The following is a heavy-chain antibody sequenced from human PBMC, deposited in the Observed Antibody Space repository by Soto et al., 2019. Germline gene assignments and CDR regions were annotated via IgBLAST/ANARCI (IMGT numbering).Heavy chain of an antibody. Sequence: PGGSLRLSCAASGFTFSSYAMNWVRQAPGKGLEWVSAISGSGGSTYYADSVKGRFTISRDNSKNTLYLQMNSLRAEDTAVYYCHSYDFWSGYYFLGAFDIWGQGTMVTVS. CDR1: GFTFSSYA. CDR2: ISGSGGST. CDR3: HSYDFWSGYYFLGAFDI. V-gene: IGHV3-23*01. J-gene: IGHJ3*02. D-gene: IGHD3-3*01.